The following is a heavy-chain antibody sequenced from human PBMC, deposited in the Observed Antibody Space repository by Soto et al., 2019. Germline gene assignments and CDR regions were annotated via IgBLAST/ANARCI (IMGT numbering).Heavy chain of an antibody. CDR3: ARHFSVDHFDY. CDR1: GGSMISYY. Sequence: PSETLSLTCTVSGGSMISYYWGWIRQPPGKGLEWIGSIYYSGSTYYNPSLKSRVTISVDTSKNQFSLKLSSVTAADTAVYYCARHFSVDHFDYWGQGALVTVSS. CDR2: IYYSGST. D-gene: IGHD3-9*01. J-gene: IGHJ4*02. V-gene: IGHV4-39*01.